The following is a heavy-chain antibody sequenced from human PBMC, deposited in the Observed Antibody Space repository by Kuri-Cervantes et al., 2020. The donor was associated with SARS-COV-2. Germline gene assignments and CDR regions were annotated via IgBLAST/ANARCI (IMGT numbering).Heavy chain of an antibody. V-gene: IGHV1-2*02. D-gene: IGHD3-3*01. Sequence: ASVKVSCKASGYTFTGYYMHWVRQAPGQGLEWMGWINPNSGGTNYAQKFQGRVTMTRDTSISTAYMELSRLRSDDTAVYYCARLLSSTIFGVVISYYMDVWGKGTTVTVSS. J-gene: IGHJ6*03. CDR3: ARLLSSTIFGVVISYYMDV. CDR2: INPNSGGT. CDR1: GYTFTGYY.